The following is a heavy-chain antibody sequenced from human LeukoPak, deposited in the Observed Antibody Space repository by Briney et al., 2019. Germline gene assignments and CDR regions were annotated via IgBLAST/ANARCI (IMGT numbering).Heavy chain of an antibody. CDR3: ARVEDSSGYYRPFDY. CDR2: IKQDGSEK. V-gene: IGHV3-7*01. Sequence: GGSLRLSCGASGFTFSSYWMSWVRQASGKGREWVASIKQDGSEKYYVDSVKGRFTISRDNAKNSLYLQMNSLRAEDTAVYYCARVEDSSGYYRPFDYWGQGTLVTFSS. CDR1: GFTFSSYW. J-gene: IGHJ4*02. D-gene: IGHD3-22*01.